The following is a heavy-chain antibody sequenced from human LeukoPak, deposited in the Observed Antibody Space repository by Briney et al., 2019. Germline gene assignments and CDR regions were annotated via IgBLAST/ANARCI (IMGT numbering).Heavy chain of an antibody. D-gene: IGHD1-26*01. CDR1: GYTFTSYD. Sequence: ASVKVSCKASGYTFTSYDINWVRQATGQGLEWMGWINTNTGNPTYAQGFTGRFVFSLDTSVSTAYLQISSLKAEDTAVYYCARDDPIVGSNYWGQGTLVTVSS. CDR2: INTNTGNP. V-gene: IGHV7-4-1*02. CDR3: ARDDPIVGSNY. J-gene: IGHJ4*02.